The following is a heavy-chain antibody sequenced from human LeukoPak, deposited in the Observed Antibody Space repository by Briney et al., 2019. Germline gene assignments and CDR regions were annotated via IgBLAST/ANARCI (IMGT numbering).Heavy chain of an antibody. V-gene: IGHV1-2*02. CDR2: INPKSGGA. D-gene: IGHD2-8*01. CDR3: AGAAVNDFDN. Sequence: ASVKVSCKASGYIFGAYYVHWVRQAPGQGLEWMGCINPKSGGAIYAQNFQGRVTLTRDTSISTAYMELTILTSDDTAVYYCAGAAVNDFDNWGQGTLVTVSS. CDR1: GYIFGAYY. J-gene: IGHJ4*02.